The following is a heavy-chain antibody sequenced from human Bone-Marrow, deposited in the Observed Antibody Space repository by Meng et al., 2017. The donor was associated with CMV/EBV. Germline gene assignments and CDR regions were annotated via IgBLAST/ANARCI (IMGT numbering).Heavy chain of an antibody. Sequence: VVGGSISGDYWTWLRQPAGKGLEWIGRIYSSGSTSYNPSLKSRITMSVDTSKNQFSLKLTSVTAADTAVYYCARARSIVGATEKFDYWGQGTLVTVSS. J-gene: IGHJ4*02. CDR3: ARARSIVGATEKFDY. D-gene: IGHD1-26*01. CDR1: GGSISGDY. CDR2: IYSSGST. V-gene: IGHV4-4*07.